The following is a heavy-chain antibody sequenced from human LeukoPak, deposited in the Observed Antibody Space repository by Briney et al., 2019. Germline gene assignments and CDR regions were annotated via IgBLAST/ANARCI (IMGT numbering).Heavy chain of an antibody. D-gene: IGHD3-10*01. CDR2: IWYDGSNK. Sequence: PGGSLRLSCAASGFTFSSYGMHWVRQAPGKGLEWVAVIWYDGSNKYYADSVKGRLTISRDNSKNTLYLQMNSLRAEDTAVYYCARASMVRGVVLLYYFDYWGQGTLVTVSS. J-gene: IGHJ4*02. V-gene: IGHV3-33*01. CDR1: GFTFSSYG. CDR3: ARASMVRGVVLLYYFDY.